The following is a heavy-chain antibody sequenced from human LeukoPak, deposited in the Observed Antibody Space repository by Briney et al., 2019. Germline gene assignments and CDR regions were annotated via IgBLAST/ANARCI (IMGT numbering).Heavy chain of an antibody. CDR2: INPSGGST. CDR1: GYTFTSYY. Sequence: ASVKVSCKASGYTFTSYYMHRVRQAPGQGLEWMGIINPSGGSTSYAQKFQGRVTMTRDTSTSTVYMELSSLRSEDTAVYYCARGRLLSWYNWNVVDAFDIWGQGTMVTVSS. CDR3: ARGRLLSWYNWNVVDAFDI. D-gene: IGHD1-1*01. V-gene: IGHV1-46*03. J-gene: IGHJ3*02.